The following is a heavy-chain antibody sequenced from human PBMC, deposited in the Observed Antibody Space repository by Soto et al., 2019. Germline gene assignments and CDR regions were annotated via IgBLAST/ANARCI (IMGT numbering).Heavy chain of an antibody. Sequence: ASVKVSCKVSGYSLSDLSIHWVRQAPGKGLEWMGGLDAEDGETIYAQKLQGRGTMTEDTSTDTAYMELSSLTSEDTTMYYCATLPRTIERTPAAIWSFDSWGQGTLVTVSS. CDR2: LDAEDGET. CDR1: GYSLSDLS. D-gene: IGHD2-2*01. CDR3: ATLPRTIERTPAAIWSFDS. J-gene: IGHJ4*02. V-gene: IGHV1-24*01.